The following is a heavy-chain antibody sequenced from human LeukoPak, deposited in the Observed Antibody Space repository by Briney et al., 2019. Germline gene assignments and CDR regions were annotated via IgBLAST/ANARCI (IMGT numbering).Heavy chain of an antibody. CDR3: ARGMTTVTTPPQTNDAFDI. D-gene: IGHD4-17*01. V-gene: IGHV4-31*03. CDR2: TYYSGST. J-gene: IGHJ3*02. CDR1: GGSISSGGYY. Sequence: PSQTLSLTCTVSGGSISSGGYYWSWIRQHPGKGLEWIGYTYYSGSTNYNPSLKSRVTISVDTSKNQFSLKLSSVTAADTAVYYCARGMTTVTTPPQTNDAFDIWGQGTMVTVSS.